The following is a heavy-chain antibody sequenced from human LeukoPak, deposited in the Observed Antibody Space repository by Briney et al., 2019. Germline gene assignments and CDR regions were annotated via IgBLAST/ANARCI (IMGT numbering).Heavy chain of an antibody. D-gene: IGHD3-10*01. J-gene: IGHJ6*03. CDR2: ISGSGGST. V-gene: IGHV3-23*01. CDR1: GFTFSSYA. Sequence: GGSLRLSCAASGFTFSSYAMSWVRQARGKGLEWVSAISGSGGSTYYADSVKGRFTISRDNSKNTLYLQMNSLRAEDTALYYCANALEYGSGTYYYYYYYMDVWGKGTTVTVSS. CDR3: ANALEYGSGTYYYYYYYMDV.